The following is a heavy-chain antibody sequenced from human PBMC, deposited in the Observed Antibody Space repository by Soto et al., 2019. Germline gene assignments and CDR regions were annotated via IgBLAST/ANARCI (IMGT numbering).Heavy chain of an antibody. Sequence: GGSLRLSCVASGFIFTDYQMHWVRQAPGKGLEWVGTPDHCAEFVEGRFTISRDNSKNTLYLQMTNLRPEDTAVYFCAREIGGTAPDFCGQGTMVTVSS. J-gene: IGHJ4*02. D-gene: IGHD2-21*02. CDR2: TPD. CDR1: GFIFTDYQ. V-gene: IGHV3-30-3*01. CDR3: AREIGGTAPDF.